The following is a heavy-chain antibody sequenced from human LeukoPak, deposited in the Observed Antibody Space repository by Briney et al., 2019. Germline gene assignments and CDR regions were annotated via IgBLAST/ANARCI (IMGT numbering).Heavy chain of an antibody. D-gene: IGHD2-2*02. CDR3: ARSVLLLYRYYYYYGMDV. CDR1: GYTFTGYY. Sequence: ASVKVSCKASGYTFTGYYMHWVRQAPGQGLEWMGRINPNSGGTNYAQKFQGRVTMTRDTSFSTAYMELSRLRSDDTAVYYCARSVLLLYRYYYYYGMDVWGQGTTVTVSS. CDR2: INPNSGGT. V-gene: IGHV1-2*06. J-gene: IGHJ6*02.